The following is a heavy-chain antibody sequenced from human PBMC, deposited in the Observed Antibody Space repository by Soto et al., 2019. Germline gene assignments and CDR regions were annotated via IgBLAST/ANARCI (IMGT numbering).Heavy chain of an antibody. CDR1: GYSFAVCW. Sequence: PGESLQISCKGSGYSFAVCWITWVRQKPGKGLEWMGRIDPSDSQTYYSPSFRGHVTISVTKSITTVFLQWSSLRASDTAMYYCARQIYDSDTGPNFQYYFDSWGQGTPVTVSS. CDR2: IDPSDSQT. V-gene: IGHV5-10-1*01. J-gene: IGHJ4*02. D-gene: IGHD3-22*01. CDR3: ARQIYDSDTGPNFQYYFDS.